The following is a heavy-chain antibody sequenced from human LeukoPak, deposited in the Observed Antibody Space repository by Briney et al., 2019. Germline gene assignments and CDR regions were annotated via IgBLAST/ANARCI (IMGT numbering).Heavy chain of an antibody. D-gene: IGHD3-10*01. CDR1: GFTFTTHW. J-gene: IGHJ4*02. Sequence: GGSLRLSCGASGFTFTTHWIHWVRQAPGKGLVWVSRIKPDGSDTNYADSVKGRFTISRDNAKNTLYLQMNSLRAEDTAVYYCAKGSKWIGSGSPYDYWGQGTLVTVSS. CDR2: IKPDGSDT. V-gene: IGHV3-74*01. CDR3: AKGSKWIGSGSPYDY.